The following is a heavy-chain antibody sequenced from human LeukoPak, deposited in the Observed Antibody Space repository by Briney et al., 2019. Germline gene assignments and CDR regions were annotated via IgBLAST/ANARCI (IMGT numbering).Heavy chain of an antibody. D-gene: IGHD3-22*01. CDR1: GYTFTGYY. Sequence: ASLKVSCKASGYTFTGYYMHWVRQAPGQGLEWMGWINPNSGGTNYAQKFQGRVTMTRDTSISTACMELSRLRSDDTAVYYCGVVITTNYFDYWGQGTLVTVSS. CDR3: GVVITTNYFDY. CDR2: INPNSGGT. V-gene: IGHV1-2*02. J-gene: IGHJ4*02.